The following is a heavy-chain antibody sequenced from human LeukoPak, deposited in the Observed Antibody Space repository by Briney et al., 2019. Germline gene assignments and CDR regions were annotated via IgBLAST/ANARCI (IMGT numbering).Heavy chain of an antibody. V-gene: IGHV3-23*01. CDR3: AKDSTTNYYYGSGSYNDY. Sequence: GGSLRLSCAASGFTFSSYAMSWVRQAPGKGLEWVSAISGSGGSTYYADSVKGRFTISRDNSKNTLYLQMNSLRAEDTAVYYCAKDSTTNYYYGSGSYNDYWGQGTLVTVSS. CDR1: GFTFSSYA. CDR2: ISGSGGST. D-gene: IGHD3-10*01. J-gene: IGHJ4*02.